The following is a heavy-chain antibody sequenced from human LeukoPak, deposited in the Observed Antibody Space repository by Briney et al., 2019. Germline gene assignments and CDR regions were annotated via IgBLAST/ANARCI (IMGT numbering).Heavy chain of an antibody. V-gene: IGHV1-69*06. CDR1: GGTFSSYA. CDR2: IIPIFGTA. Sequence: SVKVSCKASGGTFSSYAISWVRQAPGQGLEWMGGIIPIFGTANYAQKFQGRVTITADKSPSTAYMELSSLRSEDTAVYYCARGSMVRGVIINDYWGQGTLVTVSS. D-gene: IGHD3-10*01. J-gene: IGHJ4*02. CDR3: ARGSMVRGVIINDY.